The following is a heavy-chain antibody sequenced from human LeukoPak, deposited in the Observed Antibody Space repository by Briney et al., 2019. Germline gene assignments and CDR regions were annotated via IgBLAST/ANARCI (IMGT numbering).Heavy chain of an antibody. CDR1: GYTFTGYY. Sequence: ASVKVSCKASGYTFTGYYMHWVRQAPGQGLEWMGWINPNSGGTNYAQKFQGRVTMTRDTSISTAYMELSRLRSDDTAVYYCARNPRRAVTTIWWFDPWGQGTLVTVSS. J-gene: IGHJ5*02. V-gene: IGHV1-2*02. D-gene: IGHD4-17*01. CDR3: ARNPRRAVTTIWWFDP. CDR2: INPNSGGT.